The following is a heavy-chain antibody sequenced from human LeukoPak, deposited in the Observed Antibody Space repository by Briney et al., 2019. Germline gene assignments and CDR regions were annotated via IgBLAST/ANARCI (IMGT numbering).Heavy chain of an antibody. Sequence: EASVKVSCKASGGTFSSYAISWVRQAPGQGLEWMGRIIPILGIANYAQKFQGRVTITADKSTSTAYMELRSLRSEDTAVYYCARDGVPAAILGWFDPWGQGTLVTVSS. CDR3: ARDGVPAAILGWFDP. CDR2: IIPILGIA. V-gene: IGHV1-69*04. J-gene: IGHJ5*02. D-gene: IGHD2-2*02. CDR1: GGTFSSYA.